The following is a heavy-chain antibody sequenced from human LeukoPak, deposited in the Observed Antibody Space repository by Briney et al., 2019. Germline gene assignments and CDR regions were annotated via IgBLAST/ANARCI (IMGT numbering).Heavy chain of an antibody. CDR3: ATAIDDADWFDP. D-gene: IGHD1-1*01. Sequence: SVKVSCKASGGTFSSYAISWVRQAPGQGLEWMGGIIPIFGTANYAQKFQGRVMITADESTSTAYMELSSLRSEDTAVYYCATAIDDADWFDPWGQGTLVTVSS. V-gene: IGHV1-69*13. CDR1: GGTFSSYA. CDR2: IIPIFGTA. J-gene: IGHJ5*02.